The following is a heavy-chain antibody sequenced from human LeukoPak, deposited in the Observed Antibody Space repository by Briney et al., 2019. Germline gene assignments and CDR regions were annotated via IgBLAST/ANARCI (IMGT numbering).Heavy chain of an antibody. Sequence: SETLSLTCTVSGGSISSYYGSWIRQPAGKGLEWIGRIYISGSTNYNPSLKSRVTMSVDTSKNQFSLKLSSVTAADTAVYYCARSPQGTATTANWLDPWGQGTLVTVSS. CDR1: GGSISSYY. CDR3: ARSPQGTATTANWLDP. CDR2: IYISGST. D-gene: IGHD4-17*01. J-gene: IGHJ5*02. V-gene: IGHV4-4*07.